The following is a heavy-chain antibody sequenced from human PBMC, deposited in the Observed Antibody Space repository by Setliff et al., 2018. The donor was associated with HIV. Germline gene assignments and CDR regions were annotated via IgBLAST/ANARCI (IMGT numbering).Heavy chain of an antibody. CDR2: IYTSGRT. Sequence: PSETLSLTCTVSGDSISSDSYYWSWIRQPAGKGLEWIGHIYTSGRTNYNPSLKSRVTISVDTSKNQFSLKLSSVTAADTAVYYCARGRTQWPNYNYFDPWGLGTLVTVSS. D-gene: IGHD6-19*01. J-gene: IGHJ5*02. CDR1: GDSISSDSYY. V-gene: IGHV4-61*09. CDR3: ARGRTQWPNYNYFDP.